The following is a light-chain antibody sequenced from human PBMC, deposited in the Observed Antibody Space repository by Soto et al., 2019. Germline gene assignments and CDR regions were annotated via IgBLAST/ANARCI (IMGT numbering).Light chain of an antibody. CDR2: EVT. J-gene: IGLJ1*01. CDR3: SSYAGRTLYV. Sequence: QSALTQPPSASGSPGQSVTISCTGTSSDVGGYDYVSWYQQRPGKAPKLLIHEVTKRPSGVPDRFSGSKSGNTASLTVSGLQAEDEADYYCSSYAGRTLYVFGTGTNSPS. CDR1: SSDVGGYDY. V-gene: IGLV2-8*01.